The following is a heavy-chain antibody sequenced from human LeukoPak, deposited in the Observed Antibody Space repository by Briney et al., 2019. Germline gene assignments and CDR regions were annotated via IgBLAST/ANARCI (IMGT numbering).Heavy chain of an antibody. Sequence: SQTLSLTCTVSGGSISSGGYYWSWIRQHPGKGLEWIGYIYYSGSTYYNPSLKSRVTISVDTSKNQFSLKLSSVTAADTAVYYCAGSSPGGPSAAGTCFDYWGQGTLVTVSA. CDR2: IYYSGST. J-gene: IGHJ4*02. V-gene: IGHV4-31*03. CDR3: AGSSPGGPSAAGTCFDY. D-gene: IGHD6-13*01. CDR1: GGSISSGGYY.